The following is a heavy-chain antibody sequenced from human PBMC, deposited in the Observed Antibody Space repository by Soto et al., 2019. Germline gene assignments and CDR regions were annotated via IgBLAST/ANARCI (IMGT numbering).Heavy chain of an antibody. CDR2: IYYTGKT. V-gene: IGHV4-31*03. CDR1: GDPLHIGGYY. CDR3: GRDLTSNANCIDP. Sequence: PSETLSLTCSVSGDPLHIGGYYWTWIRQRPGEGLEGMGYIYYTGKTYYNPSLESRLTMSVDRSKNQFSLKLNSVTAADTAVYYCGRDLTSNANCIDPWGQGTLVTVSS. J-gene: IGHJ5*02. D-gene: IGHD2-2*01.